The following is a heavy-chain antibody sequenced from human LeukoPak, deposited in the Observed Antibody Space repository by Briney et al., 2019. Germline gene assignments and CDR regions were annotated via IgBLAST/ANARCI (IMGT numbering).Heavy chain of an antibody. CDR1: GFTFSSYA. V-gene: IGHV3-23*01. CDR2: ISGSGGST. D-gene: IGHD3-22*01. J-gene: IGHJ3*02. CDR3: ATYNCYYDSSGQDAFDI. Sequence: GGSLRLSCAASGFTFSSYAMSWVRQAPGKGLEWVSAISGSGGSTYYADSVKGRFTISRDNSKNTLYLQMNSLRAEDTAVYYCATYNCYYDSSGQDAFDIWGQGTMVTVSS.